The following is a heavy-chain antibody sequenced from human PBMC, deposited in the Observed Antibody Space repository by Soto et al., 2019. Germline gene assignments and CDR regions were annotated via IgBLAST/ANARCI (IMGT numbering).Heavy chain of an antibody. Sequence: EVQLVESGGGLVQPGGSLRLSCAASGFTVSSNYMSWVRQAPGKGLEWVSVIYSGGSTYYADSVKGRFTISRDNSKNTLYLQMNSLRAEDTALYYCARKGYSSSSPPLYYYYYMDVWGKGTTVTVSS. CDR2: IYSGGST. V-gene: IGHV3-66*01. CDR3: ARKGYSSSSPPLYYYYYMDV. J-gene: IGHJ6*03. D-gene: IGHD6-6*01. CDR1: GFTVSSNY.